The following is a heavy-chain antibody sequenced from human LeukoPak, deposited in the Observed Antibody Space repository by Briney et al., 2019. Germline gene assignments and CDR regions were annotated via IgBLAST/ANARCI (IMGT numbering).Heavy chain of an antibody. V-gene: IGHV4-59*04. Sequence: SETLSLTCTVSGGSISSYYWSWIRQPPGRGLEWIASMYYRGSTYYNPSLKSRVIISVDMSKNQFSLKLSSVTAADSAVYYCARLVLDYYYYMDVWGKGTTVTISS. CDR1: GGSISSYY. D-gene: IGHD3-3*01. CDR3: ARLVLDYYYYMDV. J-gene: IGHJ6*03. CDR2: MYYRGST.